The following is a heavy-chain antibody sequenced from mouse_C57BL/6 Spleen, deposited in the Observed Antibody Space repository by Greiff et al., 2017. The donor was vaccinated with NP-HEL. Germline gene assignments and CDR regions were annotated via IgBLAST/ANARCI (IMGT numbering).Heavy chain of an antibody. CDR3: TTPGLRRGGYYFDY. V-gene: IGHV14-4*01. CDR2: IDPENGDT. Sequence: VQLKQSGAELVRPGASVKLSCTASGFNIKDDYMHWVKQRPEQGLEWIGWIDPENGDTEYASKFQGKATITADTSSNTAYLQLSSLTSEDTAVYYCTTPGLRRGGYYFDYWGQGTTLTVSS. CDR1: GFNIKDDY. J-gene: IGHJ2*01.